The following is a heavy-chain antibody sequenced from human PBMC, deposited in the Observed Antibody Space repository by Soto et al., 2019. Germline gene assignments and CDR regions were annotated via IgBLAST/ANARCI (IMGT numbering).Heavy chain of an antibody. Sequence: GGSLRLSCAASGFTFSNYAMSWVRQAPGKGLEWVSSITGSGDYTYYADSVKGRFTISRDNSKNTLYLQMNSLRAEDTAVYYCAKARYYDSTGYLYYFDYWGQGTLVTVSS. D-gene: IGHD3-22*01. J-gene: IGHJ4*02. V-gene: IGHV3-23*01. CDR1: GFTFSNYA. CDR2: ITGSGDYT. CDR3: AKARYYDSTGYLYYFDY.